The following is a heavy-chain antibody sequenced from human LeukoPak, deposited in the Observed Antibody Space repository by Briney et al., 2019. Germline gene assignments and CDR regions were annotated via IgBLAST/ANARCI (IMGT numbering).Heavy chain of an antibody. J-gene: IGHJ4*02. V-gene: IGHV1-2*06. CDR1: GYTFTGYY. CDR2: INPNSGGT. CDR3: ASVDKLRFLEWLSKQHDY. Sequence: ASVKVSCKASGYTFTGYYVHWVRQAPGQGLEWMGRINPNSGGTNYAQKFQGRVTMTRDTSISTAYMELSRLRSDDTAVYYCASVDKLRFLEWLSKQHDYWGQGTLVTVSS. D-gene: IGHD3-3*01.